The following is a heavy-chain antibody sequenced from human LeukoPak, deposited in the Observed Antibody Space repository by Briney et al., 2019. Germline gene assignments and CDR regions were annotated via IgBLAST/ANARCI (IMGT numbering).Heavy chain of an antibody. J-gene: IGHJ4*02. CDR3: ARHVRQQLPPKAFDY. Sequence: SETLSLTCTVSGGSISSGIYYWGWIRQPPGKGLEWIGSIYYSGDTYYNPSLKSRVTISVDTSKNQLSLKLNSVTAADTAVYYCARHVRQQLPPKAFDYWGQGTLVTVSS. V-gene: IGHV4-39*01. CDR1: GGSISSGIYY. CDR2: IYYSGDT. D-gene: IGHD6-13*01.